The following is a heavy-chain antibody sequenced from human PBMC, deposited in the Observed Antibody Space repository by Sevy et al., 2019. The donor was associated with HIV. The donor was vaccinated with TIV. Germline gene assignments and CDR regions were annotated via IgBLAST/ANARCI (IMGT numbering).Heavy chain of an antibody. J-gene: IGHJ4*02. CDR2: IKSNTDGGTT. V-gene: IGHV3-15*01. D-gene: IGHD2-15*01. CDR1: GFNFRNVW. Sequence: GALRLSCAASGFNFRNVWMSWVRQAPGKGLEWIGLIKSNTDGGTTEYGAPVKGGITISRDDSKNTLFLQVNSMKAEETALYYCATINTVGSLAYWGRGTLVTVSS. CDR3: ATINTVGSLAY.